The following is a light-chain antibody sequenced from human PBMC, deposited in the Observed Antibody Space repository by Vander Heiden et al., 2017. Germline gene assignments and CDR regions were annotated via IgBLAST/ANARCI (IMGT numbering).Light chain of an antibody. CDR2: DAS. CDR3: QQRSNWPLFT. J-gene: IGKJ3*01. V-gene: IGKV3-11*01. CDR1: QSVSSY. Sequence: EIVLTQFPATLSLSPGERATFPCRASQSVSSYLAWYQQKPGQAPRLLIYDASNRDTGLPARFSGSGYGTDFTLTISSLEPEDFAVYYCQQRSNWPLFTFGHATKVDIK.